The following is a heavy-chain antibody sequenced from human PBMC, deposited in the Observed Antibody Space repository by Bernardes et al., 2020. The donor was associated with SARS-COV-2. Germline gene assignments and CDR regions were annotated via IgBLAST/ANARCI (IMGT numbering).Heavy chain of an antibody. D-gene: IGHD6-6*01. V-gene: IGHV4-34*01. Sequence: SETLSLTCAVYGGSFSGYYWSWIRQPPGKGLEWIGQINHSGSTNYNPSLKSRVTISVDTSKNQFSLKLRSVTAADTAVYYCARVRGSSSEIDPWGQGTPVTVSS. CDR1: GGSFSGYY. CDR3: ARVRGSSSEIDP. CDR2: INHSGST. J-gene: IGHJ5*02.